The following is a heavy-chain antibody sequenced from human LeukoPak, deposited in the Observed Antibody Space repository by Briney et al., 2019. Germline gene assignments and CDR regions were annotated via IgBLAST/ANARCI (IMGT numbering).Heavy chain of an antibody. D-gene: IGHD3-3*01. Sequence: KPGGSLRLSCAASGFTFSDYYMNWIRQAPGKGLEWVSYISSSGDTIYYADSVKGRFTISRDNAKNSLFLQMNSLRAEDTAVYYCARAARITIFGVVIIGSRGMDVWGKGTTVTVSS. V-gene: IGHV3-11*04. CDR3: ARAARITIFGVVIIGSRGMDV. CDR1: GFTFSDYY. CDR2: ISSSGDTI. J-gene: IGHJ6*04.